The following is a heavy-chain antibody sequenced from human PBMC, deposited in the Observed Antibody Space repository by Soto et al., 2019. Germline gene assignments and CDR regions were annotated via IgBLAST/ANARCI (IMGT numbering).Heavy chain of an antibody. V-gene: IGHV6-1*01. J-gene: IGHJ4*02. CDR2: AYYRSRWHY. Sequence: PSQTLSLTCAICGDSVSNSGATWNWIRQSPSRGLEWLGRAYYRSRWHYDYATSVRSRITINPDTSKNQFSLQLSSVTPEDTAVYYCARDPPDFNSGFDSWGQGSLVTVSS. CDR3: ARDPPDFNSGFDS. CDR1: GDSVSNSGAT. D-gene: IGHD1-26*01.